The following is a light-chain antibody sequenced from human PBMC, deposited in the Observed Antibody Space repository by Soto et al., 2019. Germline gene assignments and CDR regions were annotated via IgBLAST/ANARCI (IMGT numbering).Light chain of an antibody. Sequence: DIQVTQSPSSLSASVGDRVTITCRASQPISGWLAWYQQKPGKAPNLLIFNASTLKSGVPSRFSGSGFGTEFTLTISSLQPDDSATYYCQNYNDYSRTFGQGSKVDIK. V-gene: IGKV1-5*01. CDR3: QNYNDYSRT. CDR2: NAS. CDR1: QPISGW. J-gene: IGKJ1*01.